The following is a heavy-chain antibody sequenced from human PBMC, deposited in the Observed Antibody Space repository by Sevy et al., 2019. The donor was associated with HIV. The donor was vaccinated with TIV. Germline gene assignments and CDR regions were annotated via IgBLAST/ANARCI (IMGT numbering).Heavy chain of an antibody. Sequence: ASVKVSCKTSGSTFSDDYIHWVRQAPGERLEWMGWINSAGTNYAETFLGRVTMTRDASITTAYMELNSLRSDDTATYYCATSANLDTSWFDPWGQGVVVTVSS. J-gene: IGHJ5*02. CDR3: ATSANLDTSWFDP. D-gene: IGHD1-1*01. CDR2: INSAGT. CDR1: GSTFSDDY. V-gene: IGHV1-2*02.